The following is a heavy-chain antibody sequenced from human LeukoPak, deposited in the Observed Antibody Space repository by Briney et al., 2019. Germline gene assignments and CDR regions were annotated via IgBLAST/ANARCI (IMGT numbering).Heavy chain of an antibody. CDR1: GFTFSNYG. V-gene: IGHV3-21*01. Sequence: GGSLRLSCAASGFTFSNYGMTWVRQAPGKGLERVSSISSSTSSTSYIYYADSVKGRFTISRDNAKNSLYLQMNSLRVEDTAVYYCARDLPLLSAPPYYFDYWGQGTLVTVSS. CDR2: ISSSTSSTSYI. D-gene: IGHD2-15*01. J-gene: IGHJ4*02. CDR3: ARDLPLLSAPPYYFDY.